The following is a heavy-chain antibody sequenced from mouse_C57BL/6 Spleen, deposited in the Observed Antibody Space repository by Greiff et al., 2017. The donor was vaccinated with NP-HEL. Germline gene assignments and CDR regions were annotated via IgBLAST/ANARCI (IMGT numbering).Heavy chain of an antibody. CDR1: GYSITSGYY. J-gene: IGHJ4*01. V-gene: IGHV3-6*01. Sequence: EVKLEESGPGLVKPSQSLSLTCSVTGYSITSGYYWNWIRQFPGNKLEWMGYISYDGSNNYNTSLNNRISITRDTSKNQFFLKLNSVTTEDTATYYCARKAYAMDYWGQGTSVTVSS. CDR3: ARKAYAMDY. CDR2: ISYDGSN.